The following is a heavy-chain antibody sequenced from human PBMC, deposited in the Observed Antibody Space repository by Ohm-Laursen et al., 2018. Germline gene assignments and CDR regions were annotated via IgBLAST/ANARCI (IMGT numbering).Heavy chain of an antibody. D-gene: IGHD1-1*01. CDR2: ISSSSSYI. V-gene: IGHV3-21*01. CDR3: ARGTTIHHRYGMDV. J-gene: IGHJ6*02. Sequence: SLRLSCAASGITFSSYAMSWVRQAPGKGLEWVSSISSSSSYIYYADSVKGRFTISRDNAKNSLYLQMNSLRAEDTAVYYCARGTTIHHRYGMDVWGQGTTVTVSS. CDR1: GITFSSYA.